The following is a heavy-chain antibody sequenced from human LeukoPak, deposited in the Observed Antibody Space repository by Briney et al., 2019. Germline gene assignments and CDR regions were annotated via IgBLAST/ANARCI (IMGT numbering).Heavy chain of an antibody. J-gene: IGHJ4*02. CDR3: AREYYHTSGYYFAYFDY. V-gene: IGHV2-70*04. CDR2: IDWEDDK. CDR1: GFSLRTAKMR. Sequence: ESGPTLVNPTQTLTLTCTFSGFSLRTAKMRVSWIRQPPGRALEWLARIDWEDDKFYNTILRTRLTISKDTSKNQVVLTMTNMDPVDTATYYCAREYYHTSGYYFAYFDYWGQGALVTVSS. D-gene: IGHD3-22*01.